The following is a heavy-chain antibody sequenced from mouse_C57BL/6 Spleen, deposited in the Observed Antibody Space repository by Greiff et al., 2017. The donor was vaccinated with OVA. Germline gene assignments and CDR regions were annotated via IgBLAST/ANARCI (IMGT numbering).Heavy chain of an antibody. CDR1: GFTFSDYY. CDR2: INYDGSST. CDR3: ARSDIWLKGAMDY. J-gene: IGHJ4*01. Sequence: EVKLVESEGGLVQPGSSMKLSCTASGFTFSDYYMAWVRQVPEKGLEWVANINYDGSSTYYLDSLKSRFIISRDNAKNILYLQMSSLKSEDTATYYCARSDIWLKGAMDYWGQGTSVTVSS. D-gene: IGHD2-2*01. V-gene: IGHV5-16*01.